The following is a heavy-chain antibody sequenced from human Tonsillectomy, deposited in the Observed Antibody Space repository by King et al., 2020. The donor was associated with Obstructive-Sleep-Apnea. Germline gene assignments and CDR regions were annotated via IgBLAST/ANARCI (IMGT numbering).Heavy chain of an antibody. CDR1: GFTVSRNY. D-gene: IGHD6-19*01. CDR3: AKGDSSGWSYFDY. CDR2: IYSGGST. Sequence: VQLVESGGGLVQPGGSLRLSCAASGFTVSRNYMTWVRQAPGKGLEWVSVIYSGGSTNYADSVKGRFTISRDNSKNTLYLQMNSLRAEDTAAYFCAKGDSSGWSYFDYWGQGTPVTVSS. J-gene: IGHJ4*02. V-gene: IGHV3-66*01.